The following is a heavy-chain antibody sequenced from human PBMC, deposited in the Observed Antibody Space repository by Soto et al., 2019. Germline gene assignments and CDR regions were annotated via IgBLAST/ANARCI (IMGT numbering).Heavy chain of an antibody. CDR1: GFTFSAYE. CDR2: INSSGRTI. Sequence: PGGSLRLSCAASGFTFSAYEMNWVRQAPGKGLEWLSEINSSGRTIYNADAVKGRFTISRDNAENSLYLQMNSLRAEDTAVYYCARSIYSNYYYAMDVWGQGTTVTVSS. CDR3: ARSIYSNYYYAMDV. J-gene: IGHJ6*02. V-gene: IGHV3-48*03. D-gene: IGHD2-21*01.